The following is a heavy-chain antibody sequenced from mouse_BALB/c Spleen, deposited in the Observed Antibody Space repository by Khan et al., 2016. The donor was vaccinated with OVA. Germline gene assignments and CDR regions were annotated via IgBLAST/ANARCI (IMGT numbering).Heavy chain of an antibody. CDR1: GYSITSEYA. CDR3: ARRDFYDYDPFPY. CDR2: INYSGNT. D-gene: IGHD2-4*01. J-gene: IGHJ3*01. V-gene: IGHV3-2*02. Sequence: EVQLQESGPGLVKPSQSLSLTCTVTGYSITSEYAWTWIRQFPGNKLEWMGYINYSGNTRFNPSLKSRTSITRDTSKNQFFLQLNSVTTEDTATYVGARRDFYDYDPFPYWGQGTLVTVSA.